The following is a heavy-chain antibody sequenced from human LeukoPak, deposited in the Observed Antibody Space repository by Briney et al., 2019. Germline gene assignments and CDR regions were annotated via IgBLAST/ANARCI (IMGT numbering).Heavy chain of an antibody. CDR3: ARGGIAEIKGDY. V-gene: IGHV3-48*04. CDR2: ISSSGNTI. Sequence: QPGGTLRLSCAASGFTFSSYSMNWVRQAPGEGLGWVSYISSSGNTIYYADSVKGRFTISRDNAKNSLYLQMNSLRAEDTAVYYCARGGIAEIKGDYWGQGTLVTVSS. CDR1: GFTFSSYS. D-gene: IGHD6-13*01. J-gene: IGHJ4*02.